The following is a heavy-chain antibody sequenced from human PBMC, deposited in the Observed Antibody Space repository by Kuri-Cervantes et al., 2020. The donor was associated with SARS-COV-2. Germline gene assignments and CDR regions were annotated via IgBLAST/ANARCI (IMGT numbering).Heavy chain of an antibody. V-gene: IGHV3-53*01. D-gene: IGHD2-15*01. CDR1: GFTVSSNY. J-gene: IGHJ5*02. CDR2: ICSGGST. CDR3: AKDRAEGYCSGGSCYPAGLFDP. Sequence: GGSLRLSCAASGFTVSSNYMSWVRQAPGKGLEWVAVICSGGSTNYADSVKGRFTISRDNSKNTLYLQMNSLRAEDTAVYYCAKDRAEGYCSGGSCYPAGLFDPWGQGTLVTVSS.